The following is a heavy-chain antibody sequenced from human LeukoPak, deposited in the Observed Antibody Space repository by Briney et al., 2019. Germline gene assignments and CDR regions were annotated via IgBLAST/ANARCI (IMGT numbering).Heavy chain of an antibody. D-gene: IGHD2-8*01. Sequence: PSETLFLTCAVYGGSFSGYYWSWIRQPPGKGLEWIGEINHSGSTNYNPSLRSRVTISVDTSKNQFSLKLSSVTAADTAVYYCARANCTNGVCYTREYFQHWGQGTLVTVSS. J-gene: IGHJ1*01. CDR3: ARANCTNGVCYTREYFQH. CDR2: INHSGST. CDR1: GGSFSGYY. V-gene: IGHV4-34*01.